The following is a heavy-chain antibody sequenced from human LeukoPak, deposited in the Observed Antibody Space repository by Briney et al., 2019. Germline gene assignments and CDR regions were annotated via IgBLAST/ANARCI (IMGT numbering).Heavy chain of an antibody. V-gene: IGHV3-23*01. Sequence: GGTLRLSCAASGFTLRSYGMSWVRQAPGKGLEWVSTISGSGVNTDYADSVKGRFTISSDNSKNTLYLQMNSLRAEDTAVYYCAKAIVVLISGQFWDYWGREPWSPSPQ. CDR1: GFTLRSYG. J-gene: IGHJ4*02. CDR3: AKAIVVLISGQFWDY. D-gene: IGHD3-22*01. CDR2: ISGSGVNT.